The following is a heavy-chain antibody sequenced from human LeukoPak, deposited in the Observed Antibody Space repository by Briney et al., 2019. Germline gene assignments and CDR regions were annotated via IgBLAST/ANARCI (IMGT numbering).Heavy chain of an antibody. CDR2: IHSSGNT. V-gene: IGHV4-39*07. Sequence: SETLSLTCTVSGGSISSNTYYWGWIRQPPGKGLEWIGSIHSSGNTYHNPPLKSRVTLSVDTSKNQFSLKLSSVTAADTAVYYCAREGIYGDPGDYWGQGTLVTVSS. D-gene: IGHD4-17*01. CDR3: AREGIYGDPGDY. J-gene: IGHJ4*02. CDR1: GGSISSNTYY.